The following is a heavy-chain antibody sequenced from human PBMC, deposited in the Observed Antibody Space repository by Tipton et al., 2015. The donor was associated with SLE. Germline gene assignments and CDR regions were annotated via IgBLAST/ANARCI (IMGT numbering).Heavy chain of an antibody. Sequence: SLRLSCAASGFTFSSYGMHWVRQAPGKGLEWVANIKQDGSEKYYVDSVKGRFTISRDNAKNSLYLQMNSLRAEDTAVYYCARDLGAGGFFDYPYGMDVWGQGPTVTVSS. J-gene: IGHJ6*02. CDR2: IKQDGSEK. D-gene: IGHD3/OR15-3a*01. CDR3: ARDLGAGGFFDYPYGMDV. V-gene: IGHV3-7*01. CDR1: GFTFSSYG.